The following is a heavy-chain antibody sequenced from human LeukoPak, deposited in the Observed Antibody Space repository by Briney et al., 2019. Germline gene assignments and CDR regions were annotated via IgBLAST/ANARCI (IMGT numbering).Heavy chain of an antibody. V-gene: IGHV3-23*01. CDR1: GLTFTSYA. J-gene: IGHJ4*02. CDR2: ISGSGGST. Sequence: GGSLRPSCAPSGLTFTSYAMSWVPQAPGKGLEGVSAISGSGGSTYYADSVKGRFTISRDNSKNTLYLQMNSLRAEDTAVYYCANVFSGYPFDYWGQGTLVTVSS. D-gene: IGHD3-22*01. CDR3: ANVFSGYPFDY.